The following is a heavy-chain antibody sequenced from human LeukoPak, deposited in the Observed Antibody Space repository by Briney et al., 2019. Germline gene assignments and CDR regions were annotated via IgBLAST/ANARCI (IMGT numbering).Heavy chain of an antibody. V-gene: IGHV4-4*07. Sequence: SSETLSLTCTVSGGSISSYYWSWIRQPAGKGLEWIGRIYTSGSTNYNPSLKSRVTMSVDTSKNQFSLKLSSVTAADTAVYYCARDYYDFWGGSEYYFDYWGQGTLVTVSS. CDR1: GGSISSYY. D-gene: IGHD3-3*01. J-gene: IGHJ4*02. CDR3: ARDYYDFWGGSEYYFDY. CDR2: IYTSGST.